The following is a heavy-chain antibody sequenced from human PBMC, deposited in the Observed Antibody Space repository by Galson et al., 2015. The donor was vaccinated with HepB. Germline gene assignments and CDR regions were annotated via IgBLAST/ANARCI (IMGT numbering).Heavy chain of an antibody. CDR1: GFTFSSYD. D-gene: IGHD4-17*01. CDR3: ARGATVTTSGAFDI. Sequence: LRLSCAASGFTFSSYDMHWVRQATGKGLEWVSAIGTAGDTYYPGSVKGRFTISRENAKNSLYLQMNSLRAGDTAVYYCARGATVTTSGAFDIWGQGTMVTVSS. V-gene: IGHV3-13*01. CDR2: IGTAGDT. J-gene: IGHJ3*02.